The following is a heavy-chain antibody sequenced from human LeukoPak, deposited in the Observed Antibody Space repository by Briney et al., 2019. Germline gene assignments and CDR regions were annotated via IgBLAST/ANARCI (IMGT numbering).Heavy chain of an antibody. J-gene: IGHJ4*02. Sequence: MGWISAYNGNTNYAQKLQGRVTMTTDTSTSTAYMELRSLRSDDTAVYYCARALAAAGTIDYWGQGTLVTVSS. D-gene: IGHD6-13*01. CDR2: ISAYNGNT. V-gene: IGHV1-18*01. CDR3: ARALAAAGTIDY.